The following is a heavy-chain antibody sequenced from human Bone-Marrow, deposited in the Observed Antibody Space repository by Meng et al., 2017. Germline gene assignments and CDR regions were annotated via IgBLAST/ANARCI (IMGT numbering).Heavy chain of an antibody. Sequence: ASVMVSCKASGYTFTSYGISWLRQAPGHGLEWMGWISAYNGDTNYAQKLQGRVTMTTDTSTSTAYMELRSLRSDDTAVYYCARGGAVAGRGVGAFDIWGQGTMVTVSS. CDR3: ARGGAVAGRGVGAFDI. J-gene: IGHJ3*02. V-gene: IGHV1-18*01. D-gene: IGHD6-19*01. CDR1: GYTFTSYG. CDR2: ISAYNGDT.